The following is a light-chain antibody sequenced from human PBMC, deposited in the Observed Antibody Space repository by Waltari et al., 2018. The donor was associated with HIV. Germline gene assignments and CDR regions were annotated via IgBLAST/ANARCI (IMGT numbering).Light chain of an antibody. CDR2: SNN. J-gene: IGLJ2*01. V-gene: IGLV1-44*01. CDR1: SSHLGSKT. Sequence: QSVLTQPPSASGTPGQRVTIPCFGSSSHLGSKTLNWYQQLPGTAPKLLIYSNNQRPSGVPDRFSGSKSGTSASLAISGLQSEDEADYYCAAWDDSLNGVVFGGGTKLTVL. CDR3: AAWDDSLNGVV.